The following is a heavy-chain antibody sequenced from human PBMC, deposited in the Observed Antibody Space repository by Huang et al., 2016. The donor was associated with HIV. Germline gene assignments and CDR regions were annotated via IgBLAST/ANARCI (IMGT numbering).Heavy chain of an antibody. V-gene: IGHV3-30*18. D-gene: IGHD2-15*01. CDR3: AKESRWFSDFDH. Sequence: QVHLVESGGGVVQPGGSLRLSCAASGFNLSGFGMHWVRKAPGKGLEWVAVISYDGRSQFYTDSVKGRFTISRDNSDNTLSLQMKGLRPDDTAVYYCAKESRWFSDFDHWGQGVLVSVSS. CDR2: ISYDGRSQ. CDR1: GFNLSGFG. J-gene: IGHJ4*02.